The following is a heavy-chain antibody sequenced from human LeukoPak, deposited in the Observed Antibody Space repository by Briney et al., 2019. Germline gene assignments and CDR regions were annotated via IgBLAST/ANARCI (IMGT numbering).Heavy chain of an antibody. CDR1: GYTFTSYY. J-gene: IGHJ4*02. CDR3: ARGICGSTNCRVFDY. V-gene: IGHV1-8*03. CDR2: INPSSGNT. Sequence: ASVKVSCKASGYTFTSYYMHWVRQATGQGLEWMGWINPSSGNTGYAQKFQGRVTITRDTSISTAYMELSNLRSEDTAVYYCARGICGSTNCRVFDYWGQGTLVTVSS. D-gene: IGHD2-2*01.